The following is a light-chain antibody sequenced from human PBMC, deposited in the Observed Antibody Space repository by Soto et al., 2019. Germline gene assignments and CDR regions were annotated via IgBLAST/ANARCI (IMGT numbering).Light chain of an antibody. V-gene: IGKV3-15*01. CDR1: QSVSNS. CDR2: ATS. CDR3: HQYYDWPPWT. Sequence: ETLLTQSPATLSVSPGETATLSCRASQSVSNSLAWYRQKPGQPPSLLIYATSTRATGVPARFTGSGSGTEFTLTISSLQSEDFVVYYCHQYYDWPPWTFGQGTKVDIK. J-gene: IGKJ1*01.